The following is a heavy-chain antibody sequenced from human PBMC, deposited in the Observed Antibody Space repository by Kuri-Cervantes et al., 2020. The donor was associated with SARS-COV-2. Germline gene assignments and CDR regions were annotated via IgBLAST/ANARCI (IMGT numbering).Heavy chain of an antibody. CDR3: ARSYSNYVGYYYYYMDV. Sequence: GESLKISCKASGYTFTSYGISWVRQAPGQGLEWMGWISAYNGNTNYAQKFQGRVTITADKSTSTAYMELSSLRSEDTAVYYCARSYSNYVGYYYYYMDVWGKGTTVTVSS. CDR1: GYTFTSYG. CDR2: ISAYNGNT. V-gene: IGHV1-18*01. D-gene: IGHD4-11*01. J-gene: IGHJ6*03.